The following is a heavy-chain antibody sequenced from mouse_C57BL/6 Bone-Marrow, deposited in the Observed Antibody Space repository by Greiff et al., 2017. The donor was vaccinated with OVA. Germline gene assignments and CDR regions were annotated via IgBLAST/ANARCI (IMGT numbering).Heavy chain of an antibody. J-gene: IGHJ1*03. V-gene: IGHV5-4*01. CDR3: ARELIYYGSSPYWGFDV. CDR1: GFTFSSYA. D-gene: IGHD1-1*01. CDR2: ISDGGSYT. Sequence: EVQGVESGGGLVKPGGSLKLSCAASGFTFSSYAMSWVRQTPEKRLEWVATISDGGSYTYYPDNVKGRFTISRDNAKNNLYLQMSHLKSEDTAMYYCARELIYYGSSPYWGFDVWGTGTTVTVSS.